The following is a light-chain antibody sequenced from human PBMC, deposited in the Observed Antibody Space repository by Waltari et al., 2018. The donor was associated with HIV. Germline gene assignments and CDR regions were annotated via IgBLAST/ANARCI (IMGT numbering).Light chain of an antibody. CDR1: QSVSSSY. CDR2: GAS. CDR3: QQYGSSPFT. J-gene: IGKJ2*01. Sequence: EIVLTQSPGTLSLYPGERATLSCRASQSVSSSYLAWYQQKPGQAPRLLIYGASSRATGIPDRFSGSGSGTDFTLTISRLEPEDFAVYSCQQYGSSPFTFGQGTKLEIK. V-gene: IGKV3-20*01.